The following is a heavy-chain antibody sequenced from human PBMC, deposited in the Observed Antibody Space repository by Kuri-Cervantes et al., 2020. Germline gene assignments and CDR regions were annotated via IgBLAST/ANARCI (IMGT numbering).Heavy chain of an antibody. CDR1: GFTFSSYA. Sequence: GGSLRLSCAASGFTFSSYAMHWVRQAPGKGLEWVAVISYDGSNKYYADSVKGRFTISRDNSKNTLYLQMNSLRAEDTAVYYCARDGHSGSYESDYWGQGTLVTVSS. D-gene: IGHD1-26*01. CDR2: ISYDGSNK. J-gene: IGHJ4*02. CDR3: ARDGHSGSYESDY. V-gene: IGHV3-30*07.